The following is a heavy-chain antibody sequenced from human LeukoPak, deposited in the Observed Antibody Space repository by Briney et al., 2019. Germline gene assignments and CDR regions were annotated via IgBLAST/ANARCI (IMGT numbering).Heavy chain of an antibody. D-gene: IGHD6-13*01. V-gene: IGHV3-48*03. CDR2: ISSSGNSI. J-gene: IGHJ1*01. Sequence: GGSLRLSCAASGFTFSTHWMYWVRQAPGKGLEWVSYISSSGNSIYYADSVKGRFTISRDNAKNSLYLQMNSLRAEDMAVYYCARGRFGSCWGQGTLVTVSS. CDR3: ARGRFGSC. CDR1: GFTFSTHW.